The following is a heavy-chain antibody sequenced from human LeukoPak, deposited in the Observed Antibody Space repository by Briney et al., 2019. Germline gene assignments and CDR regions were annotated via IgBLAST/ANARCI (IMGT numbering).Heavy chain of an antibody. J-gene: IGHJ4*02. Sequence: XSVKVSCKASGYTFTGYYMHWVRQAPGQGVEWMGWINPNSGGTNYAQKFQGRVTMTRDTSISTAYMELSRLRSDDTAVYYCARLTTSSGWYIDYWGQGTLVTVSS. D-gene: IGHD6-19*01. CDR2: INPNSGGT. CDR1: GYTFTGYY. V-gene: IGHV1-2*02. CDR3: ARLTTSSGWYIDY.